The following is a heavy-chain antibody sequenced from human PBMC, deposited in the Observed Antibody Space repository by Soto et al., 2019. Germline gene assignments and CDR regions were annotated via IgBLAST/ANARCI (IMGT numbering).Heavy chain of an antibody. V-gene: IGHV4-59*08. Sequence: SETLSLTCTVSGDSVSGNYWSWIRQPPGKQLEWIGYMYYSGNTNYNPSLKSRVTISVDTSKNQFSLKLNSVTAADTAVYYCARHESSGWYYFDYWGQGTLVTVSS. CDR3: ARHESSGWYYFDY. D-gene: IGHD6-19*01. J-gene: IGHJ4*02. CDR1: GDSVSGNY. CDR2: MYYSGNT.